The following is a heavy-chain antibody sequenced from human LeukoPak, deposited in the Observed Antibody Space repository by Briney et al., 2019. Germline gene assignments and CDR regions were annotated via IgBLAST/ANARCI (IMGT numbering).Heavy chain of an antibody. CDR1: GFTFSSYA. J-gene: IGHJ4*02. D-gene: IGHD4/OR15-4a*01. Sequence: GGSLRLSCAVSGFTFSSYAMTWVRQAPGKGLEWVSAISGSGGTTFYADSVKGRFTISRDNSKNTLYLQMNSLRAEDTALYYCAQSLGQVRPDYWGQGTLVTVSS. CDR2: ISGSGGTT. V-gene: IGHV3-23*01. CDR3: AQSLGQVRPDY.